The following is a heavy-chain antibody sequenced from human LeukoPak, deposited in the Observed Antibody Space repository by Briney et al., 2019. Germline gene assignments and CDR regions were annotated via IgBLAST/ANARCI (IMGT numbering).Heavy chain of an antibody. V-gene: IGHV5-51*01. D-gene: IGHD6-25*01. CDR2: IYPGDSDT. Sequence: GESLKISCQGSGYSFTNYWIGWVRQIPGTGLEWMGIIYPGDSDTIYNPSFQGQVTISADKSITTAYVQWSSLKASDTAIYYCARSLRGSGWYIDYWGQGTLVTVSS. CDR1: GYSFTNYW. CDR3: ARSLRGSGWYIDY. J-gene: IGHJ4*02.